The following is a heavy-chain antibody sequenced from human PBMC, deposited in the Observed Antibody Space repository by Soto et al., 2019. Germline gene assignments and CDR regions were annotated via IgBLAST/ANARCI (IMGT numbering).Heavy chain of an antibody. V-gene: IGHV4-31*11. Sequence: SETLSLTCAVSGGSISSGGYYWSWIRQHPGKGLEWIGYIYYSGSTYYNPSLKSRVTISVDTSKNQFSLKLSSVTAADTAVYYCARRYGGNFDYWGQGTLVTVSS. CDR2: IYYSGST. D-gene: IGHD2-15*01. CDR3: ARRYGGNFDY. J-gene: IGHJ4*02. CDR1: GGSISSGGYY.